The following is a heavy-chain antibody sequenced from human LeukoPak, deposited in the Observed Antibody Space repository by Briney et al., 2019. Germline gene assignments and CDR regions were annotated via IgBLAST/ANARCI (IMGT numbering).Heavy chain of an antibody. Sequence: GVSLRLSCAASGFTFSSYTMSWVRQAPGKGLEWVSTITTSDGNTYYADSVKGRFTVSRDNSKNTLYLQMNSLRAEDTAVYYCAKDGGLWVSAHWGDSWGRGTLVTVSS. D-gene: IGHD7-27*01. J-gene: IGHJ4*02. V-gene: IGHV3-23*01. CDR1: GFTFSSYT. CDR3: AKDGGLWVSAHWGDS. CDR2: ITTSDGNT.